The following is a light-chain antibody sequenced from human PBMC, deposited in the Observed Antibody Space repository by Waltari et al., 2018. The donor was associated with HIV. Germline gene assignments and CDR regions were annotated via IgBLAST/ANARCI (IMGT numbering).Light chain of an antibody. J-gene: IGKJ1*01. Sequence: VMTQSPATLSVSPGDRTTLSCRASQSVRTKLAWYQQNPGQPPRLLIYGASTRATGIAARFSGSGSGTEFTLTINSLQSEDYAVYYCQQYDYWPPWTFGQGTKVEMK. V-gene: IGKV3-15*01. CDR2: GAS. CDR1: QSVRTK. CDR3: QQYDYWPPWT.